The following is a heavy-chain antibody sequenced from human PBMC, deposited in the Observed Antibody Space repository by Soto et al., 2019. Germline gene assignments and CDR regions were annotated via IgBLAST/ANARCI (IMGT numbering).Heavy chain of an antibody. Sequence: QLQLQESGSGLVKPSQTLSLTCAVSGGSISSGGYSWSWIRQPPGKGLEWIGYIYHSGSTYYNPSLQSRVTISVDRSKHQFSLKLRSVTAADTAVYYCASSHAGAHITAAVHWGQGTLVTVSS. V-gene: IGHV4-30-2*01. CDR2: IYHSGST. J-gene: IGHJ4*02. D-gene: IGHD6-13*01. CDR1: GGSISSGGYS. CDR3: ASSHAGAHITAAVH.